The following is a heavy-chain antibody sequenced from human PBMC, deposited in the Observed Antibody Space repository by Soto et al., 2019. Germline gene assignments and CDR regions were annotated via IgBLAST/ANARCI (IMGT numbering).Heavy chain of an antibody. CDR1: GFTFSSYA. CDR3: AKAPFFAFMVRGAPFDY. CDR2: ISGSGGST. V-gene: IGHV3-23*01. Sequence: GGSLRLSCAASGFTFSSYAMSWVRQAPGKGLEWVSAISGSGGSTYYADSVKGRFTISRDNSKNTLYLQMNSLRAEDTAVYYCAKAPFFAFMVRGAPFDYWGQGTLVTVSS. J-gene: IGHJ4*02. D-gene: IGHD3-10*01.